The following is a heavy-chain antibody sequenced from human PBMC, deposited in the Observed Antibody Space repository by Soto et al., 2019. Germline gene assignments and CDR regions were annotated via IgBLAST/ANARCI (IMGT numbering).Heavy chain of an antibody. CDR3: ARAGRRRGSDMDAFDI. CDR1: GFTFSSYS. J-gene: IGHJ3*02. V-gene: IGHV3-21*01. CDR2: ISSSSSYI. Sequence: GGSLRLSCAASGFTFSSYSMNWVRQAPGKGLEWVSSISSSSSYIYYADSVKGRFTISRDNAKNSLYLQMNSLRAEDTAVYYCARAGRRRGSDMDAFDIWGQGTMVTVSS. D-gene: IGHD1-26*01.